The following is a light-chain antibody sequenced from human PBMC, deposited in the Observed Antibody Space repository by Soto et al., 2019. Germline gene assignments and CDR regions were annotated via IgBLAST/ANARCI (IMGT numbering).Light chain of an antibody. CDR1: SSDVGGHSY. V-gene: IGLV2-11*01. Sequence: QSALTQRRSVSGSPGQSVAISCTGTSSDVGGHSYVSWYQHHPGKAPKLIIYDFTKRPSGVPDRLSGSKSGNTASLTISGLQAEDEGDYYCCSYAGSYVVFGVGTKLTVL. CDR2: DFT. CDR3: CSYAGSYVV. J-gene: IGLJ2*01.